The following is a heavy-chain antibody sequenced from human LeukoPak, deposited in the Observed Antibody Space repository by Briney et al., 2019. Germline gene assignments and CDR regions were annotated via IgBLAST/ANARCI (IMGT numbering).Heavy chain of an antibody. D-gene: IGHD2-2*01. V-gene: IGHV1-2*02. CDR1: GYTFTGYY. CDR3: ARDRPYCGSTSCKDYYYYYMDV. J-gene: IGHJ6*03. Sequence: ASMKVSCKASGYTFTGYYMHWVRQAPGQGLEWMGWINPNSSGTNYAQKFQGRVTMARDTSISTAYMELSRLRSDDTAVYYCARDRPYCGSTSCKDYYYYYMDVWGKGTTVTVSS. CDR2: INPNSSGT.